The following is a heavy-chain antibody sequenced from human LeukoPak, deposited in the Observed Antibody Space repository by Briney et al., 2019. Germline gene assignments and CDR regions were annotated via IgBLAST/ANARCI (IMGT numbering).Heavy chain of an antibody. CDR1: GFTFSTYW. Sequence: GGSLRLSCAASGFTFSTYWMTWVRQAPGKGLEWVANIKQDGSEKYFVDSVKGRFTISRDNANNSLYLQMNSLRAEDTAVYYCARLRPRMITFGEVIGWFDPWGQGTLVTVSS. J-gene: IGHJ5*02. CDR3: ARLRPRMITFGEVIGWFDP. V-gene: IGHV3-7*01. CDR2: IKQDGSEK. D-gene: IGHD3-16*01.